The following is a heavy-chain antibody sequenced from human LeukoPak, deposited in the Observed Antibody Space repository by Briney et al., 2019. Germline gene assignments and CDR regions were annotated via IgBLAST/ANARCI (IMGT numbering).Heavy chain of an antibody. CDR2: IRYDGSNK. D-gene: IGHD5-12*01. V-gene: IGHV3-30*02. CDR1: GFTFSSYG. J-gene: IGHJ6*03. Sequence: PGGSLRLSCADSGFTFSSYGMYWVRQAPGKGLEWVAFIRYDGSNKYYADSVKGRFTVSRDNSKNTLYLQMKSLRAEDTAVYYCAKGGGYEAQYYYYYLDVWGKGTTVTISS. CDR3: AKGGGYEAQYYYYYLDV.